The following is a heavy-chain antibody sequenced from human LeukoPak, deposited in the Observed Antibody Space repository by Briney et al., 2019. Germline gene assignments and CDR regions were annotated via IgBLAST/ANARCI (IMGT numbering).Heavy chain of an antibody. J-gene: IGHJ4*02. CDR1: GGSFGGYY. CDR3: ARHGLHLDY. CDR2: INHSGST. D-gene: IGHD2-15*01. V-gene: IGHV4-34*01. Sequence: PSETLSLTCAVYGGSFGGYYWSWIRQPPGKGLEWIGEINHSGSTNYNPSLKSRVTISVDTSKNQFSLKLSSVTAADTAVYYCARHGLHLDYWGQGTLVTVSS.